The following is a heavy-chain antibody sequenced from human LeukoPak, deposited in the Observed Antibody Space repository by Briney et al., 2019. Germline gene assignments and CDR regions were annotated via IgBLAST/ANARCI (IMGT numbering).Heavy chain of an antibody. Sequence: GGSLRLSCAASGFTFSSYDMHWVRQAPGKGLEWVAVIWYDGSNKYYADSVKGRFTISRDNSKNTLYLQMNSLRAEDTAVYYCARDPRKNKKIAVAAPFDYWGQGTLVTVSS. V-gene: IGHV3-33*01. D-gene: IGHD6-19*01. J-gene: IGHJ4*02. CDR3: ARDPRKNKKIAVAAPFDY. CDR2: IWYDGSNK. CDR1: GFTFSSYD.